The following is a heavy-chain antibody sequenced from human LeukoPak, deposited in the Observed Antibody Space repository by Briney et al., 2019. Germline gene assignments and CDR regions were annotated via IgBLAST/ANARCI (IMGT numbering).Heavy chain of an antibody. CDR2: IYYSGST. CDR1: GFTLSGYW. CDR3: ARRDNWNDGGSDAFDI. Sequence: KPGGSLRLSCAASGFTLSGYWIHWIRQPPGKGLEWIGSIYYSGSTYYNPSLKSRVTISVDTSKNQFSLKLSSVTAADTAVYYCARRDNWNDGGSDAFDIWGQGTMVTVSS. V-gene: IGHV4-39*01. D-gene: IGHD1-1*01. J-gene: IGHJ3*02.